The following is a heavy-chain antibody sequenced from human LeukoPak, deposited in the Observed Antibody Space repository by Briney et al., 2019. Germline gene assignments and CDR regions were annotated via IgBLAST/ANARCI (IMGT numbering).Heavy chain of an antibody. J-gene: IGHJ4*02. CDR1: GFIFSSYS. V-gene: IGHV3-21*01. CDR3: ARAGEYYYDSSGYF. Sequence: GGSLRLSCAASGFIFSSYSMNWVRQAPGKGLEWVSSISSVSSYTYYADSVKGLFTISRDNAKNSLYLQMNSLRAEDTAVYYCARAGEYYYDSSGYFWGQGTLVTVSS. CDR2: ISSVSSYT. D-gene: IGHD3-22*01.